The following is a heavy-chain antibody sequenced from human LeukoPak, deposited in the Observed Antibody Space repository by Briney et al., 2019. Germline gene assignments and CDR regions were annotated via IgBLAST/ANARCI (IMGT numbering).Heavy chain of an antibody. CDR1: GGSISSGGYY. J-gene: IGHJ5*02. V-gene: IGHV4-31*03. D-gene: IGHD3-22*01. CDR2: IYYSGST. Sequence: SQTLSLTCTVSGGSISSGGYYCSWIRQHPGKGLEWIGYIYYSGSTYYNPSLKSRVTISVDTSKNQFSLKLSSVTAADTAVYYCARDCVTYYYDSSGYSPHNWFDPWGQGTLVTVSS. CDR3: ARDCVTYYYDSSGYSPHNWFDP.